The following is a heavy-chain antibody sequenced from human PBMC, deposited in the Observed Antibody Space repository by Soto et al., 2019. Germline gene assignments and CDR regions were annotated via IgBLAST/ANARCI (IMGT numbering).Heavy chain of an antibody. V-gene: IGHV1-69*01. CDR3: ARDGSSAPHDYDYYGMDV. CDR1: GGTFSSYA. J-gene: IGHJ6*02. D-gene: IGHD6-6*01. CDR2: IIPIFGTA. Sequence: QVQLVQSGAEVKKPGSSVKVSCKASGGTFSSYAISWVRQAPGQGLEWMGGIIPIFGTANYAQKFQGRVTITADESTSTAYMELSSLRSEDTAVYYCARDGSSAPHDYDYYGMDVWGQGTTVTVSS.